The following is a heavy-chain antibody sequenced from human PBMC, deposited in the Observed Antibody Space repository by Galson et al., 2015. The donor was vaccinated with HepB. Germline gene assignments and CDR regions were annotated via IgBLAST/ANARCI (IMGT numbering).Heavy chain of an antibody. CDR3: ARAGGEITMIVVVIKGYYGMDV. CDR1: GFTFSSYS. J-gene: IGHJ6*02. V-gene: IGHV3-48*01. Sequence: SLRLSCAASGFTFSSYSMNWVRQAPGKGLEWVSYISSSSSTIYYADSVKGRFTISRDNAKNSLYLQMNSLRAEDTAVYYCARAGGEITMIVVVIKGYYGMDVWGQGTTVTVSS. CDR2: ISSSSSTI. D-gene: IGHD3-22*01.